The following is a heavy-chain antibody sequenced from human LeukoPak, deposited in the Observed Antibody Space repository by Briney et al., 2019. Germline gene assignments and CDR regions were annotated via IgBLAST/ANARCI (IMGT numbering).Heavy chain of an antibody. J-gene: IGHJ6*03. CDR3: ARGFGPAAMNYYMDV. Sequence: ASVKVSCKASGYTFTSYDINWVRQATGQGLEWMGWMNPNSGNAGYAQKFQGRVTMTRNTSISTAYMDLSSLRSDDTAVYYCARGFGPAAMNYYMDVWGKGTTVTISS. V-gene: IGHV1-8*01. CDR1: GYTFTSYD. D-gene: IGHD2-2*01. CDR2: MNPNSGNA.